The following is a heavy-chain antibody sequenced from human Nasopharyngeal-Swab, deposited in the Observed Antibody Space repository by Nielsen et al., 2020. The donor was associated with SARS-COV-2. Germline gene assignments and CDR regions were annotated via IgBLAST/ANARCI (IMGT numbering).Heavy chain of an antibody. V-gene: IGHV3-53*01. D-gene: IGHD6-13*01. CDR1: TFQISLNY. CDR3: ARPHSSQYSYGLDA. CDR2: IYGGRRT. J-gene: IGHJ6*02. Sequence: GGSLRLSCVASTFQISLNYVSCVRQAPGKGLEWVSVIYGGRRTWYADSVRGRFTISRDNSNNILYLQMNSLRVEDTAIYFCARPHSSQYSYGLDAWGQGTTVTVSS.